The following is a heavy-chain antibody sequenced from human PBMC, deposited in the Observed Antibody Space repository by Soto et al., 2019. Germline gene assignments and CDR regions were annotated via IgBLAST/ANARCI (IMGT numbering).Heavy chain of an antibody. J-gene: IGHJ4*02. D-gene: IGHD6-13*01. CDR1: GYTFTSYA. CDR3: ARAPAGIAAAGTVYFDY. V-gene: IGHV1-3*01. CDR2: INAGNGNT. Sequence: ASVKVSCKASGYTFTSYAMHWVRQAPGQRLEWMGWINAGNGNTKYSQKFQGRVTITRDTSASTAYMELSSLRSEDTAVYYCARAPAGIAAAGTVYFDYWGQGTLVTVSS.